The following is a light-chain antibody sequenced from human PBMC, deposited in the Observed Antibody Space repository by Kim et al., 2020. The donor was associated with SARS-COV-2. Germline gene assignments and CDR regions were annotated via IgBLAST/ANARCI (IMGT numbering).Light chain of an antibody. CDR1: SGSVSTNND. CDR3: VLYMGGGIWV. V-gene: IGLV8-61*01. J-gene: IGLJ3*02. Sequence: GTATLTCGLSSGSVSTNNDPRWYQQPPGQAPRMLIYNTNTRSSGVPDRFSGSILGNKAALTITGAQADDESDYYCVLYMGGGIWVFGGGTQLTVL. CDR2: NTN.